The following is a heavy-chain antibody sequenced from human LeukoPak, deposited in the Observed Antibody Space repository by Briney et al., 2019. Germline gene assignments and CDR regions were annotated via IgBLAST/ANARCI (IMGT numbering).Heavy chain of an antibody. CDR1: GFTFGDHS. CDR3: ARVQGANWFFDV. Sequence: GGSLRLSCATSGFTFGDHSMNWVRQAPGRGLEWISSISSASNYIYYSETIKGRFTISRDNFDKSLYLQMSSLRVEDTAVYYCARVQGANWFFDVWGRGTLVTVSS. CDR2: ISSASNYI. V-gene: IGHV3-21*01. J-gene: IGHJ2*01. D-gene: IGHD3-16*01.